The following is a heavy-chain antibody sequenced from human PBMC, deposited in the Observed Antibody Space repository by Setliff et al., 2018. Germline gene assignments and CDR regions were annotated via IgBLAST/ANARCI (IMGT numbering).Heavy chain of an antibody. D-gene: IGHD3-10*01. CDR3: ARWEYGSGSSNFDY. CDR2: MNPNTGGT. V-gene: IGHV1-2*02. J-gene: IGHJ4*02. Sequence: ASVKVSCKASGYTFTGYYMHWVRQAPGQGLEWMGWMNPNTGGTNYAQKFQGRVTMTRDTPISTAYMELSRLRSDDTAVYYCARWEYGSGSSNFDYWGQGTLVTVSS. CDR1: GYTFTGYY.